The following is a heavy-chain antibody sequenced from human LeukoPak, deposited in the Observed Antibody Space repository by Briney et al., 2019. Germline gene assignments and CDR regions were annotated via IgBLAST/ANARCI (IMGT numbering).Heavy chain of an antibody. J-gene: IGHJ5*02. V-gene: IGHV3-74*01. Sequence: GGSLRLSCAASGFTFTTYWMHWVRQAPGKGLVWVSGINTDGSDPRYADSVKGRFTISRDNAKDTLYLQMKSLRDEDTAVYYCARDFKDLGAWGQGALVTVSS. CDR2: INTDGSDP. CDR3: ARDFKDLGA. CDR1: GFTFTTYW. D-gene: IGHD3-16*01.